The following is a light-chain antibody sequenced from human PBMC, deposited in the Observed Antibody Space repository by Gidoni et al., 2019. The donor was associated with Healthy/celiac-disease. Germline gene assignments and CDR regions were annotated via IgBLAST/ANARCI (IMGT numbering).Light chain of an antibody. CDR3: QAWDSSTVV. J-gene: IGLJ2*01. Sequence: SPELTQPPSVSGSPGQTASIACSGDKLGDKYACWYQQKPGQSPVLVIYQDSKRPSGIPERFSGSNSGNTATLTISGTQAMDEADYYCQAWDSSTVVFGGGTKLTVL. CDR2: QDS. V-gene: IGLV3-1*01. CDR1: KLGDKY.